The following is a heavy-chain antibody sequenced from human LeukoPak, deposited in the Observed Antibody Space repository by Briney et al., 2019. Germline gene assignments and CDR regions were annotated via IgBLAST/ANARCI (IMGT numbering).Heavy chain of an antibody. J-gene: IGHJ4*02. CDR1: GFTFSSYS. D-gene: IGHD2-21*01. V-gene: IGHV3-21*01. CDR3: ARDIYCGGDCYLRWFDNKQFDY. CDR2: ISSSSSYI. Sequence: PGGSLRLSCAASGFTFSSYSMNWVRQAPGKGLEWVSSISSSSSYIYYADSVKGRFTISRDNAKNSLYLQMNSLRAEDTAVYYCARDIYCGGDCYLRWFDNKQFDYWGQGTLVTVSS.